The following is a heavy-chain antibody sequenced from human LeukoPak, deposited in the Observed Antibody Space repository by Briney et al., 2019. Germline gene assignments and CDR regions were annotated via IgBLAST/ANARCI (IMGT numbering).Heavy chain of an antibody. CDR2: ISSSSSTT. J-gene: IGHJ4*02. CDR3: AKETYSSGWQPFDY. CDR1: GFTFSSYS. V-gene: IGHV3-48*01. Sequence: GGSLRLSCAASGFTFSSYSMNWVRQAPGKGLEWVSYISSSSSTTYYADSVKGRFTISRDNSKNTLYLQMNSLRAEDTAVYYCAKETYSSGWQPFDYWGQGTLVTVSS. D-gene: IGHD6-19*01.